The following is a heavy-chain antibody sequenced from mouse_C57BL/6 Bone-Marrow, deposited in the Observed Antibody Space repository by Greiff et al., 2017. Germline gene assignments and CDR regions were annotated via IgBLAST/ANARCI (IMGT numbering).Heavy chain of an antibody. CDR1: GYTFTDYY. Sequence: VQLQQSGPELVKPGASVKISCKASGYTFTDYYMNWVKQSHGKSLEWIGDINPNNGGTSYNQKFKGKATLTVDKSSSTAYMELRSLTSEDSAVYYCACYGSSYPYWYFDVWGTGTTVTVSS. V-gene: IGHV1-26*01. CDR2: INPNNGGT. D-gene: IGHD1-1*01. CDR3: ACYGSSYPYWYFDV. J-gene: IGHJ1*03.